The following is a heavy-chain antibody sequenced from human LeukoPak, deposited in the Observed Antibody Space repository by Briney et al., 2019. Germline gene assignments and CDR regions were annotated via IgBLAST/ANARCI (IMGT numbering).Heavy chain of an antibody. CDR3: ARARTGTIPDY. V-gene: IGHV4-30-4*08. CDR1: GGSTSSGDYY. CDR2: IYYSGST. Sequence: SEILSLTCTVSGGSTSSGDYYWSWIRQPPGKGLEWIGYIYYSGSTYYNPSLKSRVTISVDTSKNQFSLKLSSVTAADTAVYYCARARTGTIPDYWGQGTLVTVSS. J-gene: IGHJ4*02. D-gene: IGHD1-7*01.